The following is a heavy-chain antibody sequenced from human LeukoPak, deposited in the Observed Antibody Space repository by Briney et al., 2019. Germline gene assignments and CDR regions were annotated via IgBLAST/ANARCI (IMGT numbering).Heavy chain of an antibody. D-gene: IGHD3-3*01. V-gene: IGHV4-39*02. J-gene: IGHJ4*02. CDR2: ISSSGNT. CDR1: GGSTSSGNYY. Sequence: SETLSLTCTVSGGSTSSGNYYGGWIRQPPGKGLEWIGGISSSGNTYYNPSLKSRITISIDTSKNHFSLKLSSVSAADTAVYYCARLGAGPTYYDFWSGYSSFYFDYWGQGTLVTVS. CDR3: ARLGAGPTYYDFWSGYSSFYFDY.